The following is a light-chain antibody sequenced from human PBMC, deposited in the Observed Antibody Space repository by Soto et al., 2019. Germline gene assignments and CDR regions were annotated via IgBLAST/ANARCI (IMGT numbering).Light chain of an antibody. CDR3: SSYAGTNNFVV. J-gene: IGLJ2*01. Sequence: QSALTQPPSASGSPGQSVAISCTGTSSDVGGYNYVSWYQQHPGKVPKLIIYEVTKRPSGVPDRFSGSKSGNTASLTVSGLQADDEADYYCSSYAGTNNFVVFGGGTKVTVL. V-gene: IGLV2-8*01. CDR1: SSDVGGYNY. CDR2: EVT.